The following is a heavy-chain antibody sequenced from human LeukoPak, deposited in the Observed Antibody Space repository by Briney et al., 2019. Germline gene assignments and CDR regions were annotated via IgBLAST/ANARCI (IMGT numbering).Heavy chain of an antibody. D-gene: IGHD6-19*01. Sequence: SETLSLTCTVSGGSISSYYWSWIRQPPGKGLEWIGYIYYSGSTNYNPSLKSRVTISVDTSKNQFSLKLSSVTAADTAVYYCASSLNSSGWQNWGQGTLVTVSS. CDR3: ASSLNSSGWQN. CDR2: IYYSGST. V-gene: IGHV4-59*08. J-gene: IGHJ4*02. CDR1: GGSISSYY.